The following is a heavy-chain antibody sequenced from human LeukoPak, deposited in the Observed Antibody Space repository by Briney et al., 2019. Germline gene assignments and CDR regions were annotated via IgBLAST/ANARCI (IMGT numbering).Heavy chain of an antibody. J-gene: IGHJ4*02. V-gene: IGHV4-34*01. CDR3: AREFGDPSHSFDY. CDR2: INHSGGT. D-gene: IGHD3-10*01. Sequence: LRLSCAASGFTFSDYYMSWIRQPPGKGLEWIGAINHSGGTNYNPSLKSRVTILLDTSKNQFSLRLSAMTAADTAVYYCAREFGDPSHSFDYWGQGTLVTVSS. CDR1: GFTFSDYY.